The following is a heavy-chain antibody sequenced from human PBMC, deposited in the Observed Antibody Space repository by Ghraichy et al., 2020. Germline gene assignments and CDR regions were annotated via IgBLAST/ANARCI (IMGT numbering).Heavy chain of an antibody. CDR2: ISNSNTTI. D-gene: IGHD3/OR15-3a*01. CDR3: ARDRTIFGLVIISSPFEHGFDV. CDR1: GFTFSSYG. Sequence: GGSLRLSCAASGFTFSSYGMTWVRQAPGKGLEWVSYISNSNTTIYYSDSVKGRFTISRDNAKSSLFLQMNSLRDEDTAVYYCARDRTIFGLVIISSPFEHGFDVWGQGTMVTVSS. J-gene: IGHJ3*01. V-gene: IGHV3-48*02.